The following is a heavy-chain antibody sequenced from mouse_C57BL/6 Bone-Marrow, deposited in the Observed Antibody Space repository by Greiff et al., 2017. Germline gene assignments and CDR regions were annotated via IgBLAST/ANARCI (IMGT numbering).Heavy chain of an antibody. CDR2: IHPNSGST. V-gene: IGHV1-64*01. J-gene: IGHJ3*01. Sequence: QVQLQKPGAELVKPGASVKLSCKASGYTFTSYWMHWVKQRPGQGLEWIGMIHPNSGSTNYNEKFKSKATLTVDKSSSTAYMQLSSLTSEDSAVYYGARDYYGSSSPWFAYWGQGTLVTVSA. CDR1: GYTFTSYW. D-gene: IGHD1-1*01. CDR3: ARDYYGSSSPWFAY.